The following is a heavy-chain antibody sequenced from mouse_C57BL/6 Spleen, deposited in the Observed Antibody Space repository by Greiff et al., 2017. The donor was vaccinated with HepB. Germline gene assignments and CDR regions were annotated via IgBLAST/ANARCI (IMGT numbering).Heavy chain of an antibody. CDR2: IDPSDSYT. CDR1: GYTFTSYW. D-gene: IGHD4-1*02. J-gene: IGHJ2*01. Sequence: QVQLQQPGAELVKPGASVKLSCKASGYTFTSYWMQWVKQRPGQGLEWIGEIDPSDSYTNYNQKFTGKATLTVDTSSSTAYMQLSSLTAEDSAVYYCARRQLGRGYFDYWGQGTTLTVSS. CDR3: ARRQLGRGYFDY. V-gene: IGHV1-50*01.